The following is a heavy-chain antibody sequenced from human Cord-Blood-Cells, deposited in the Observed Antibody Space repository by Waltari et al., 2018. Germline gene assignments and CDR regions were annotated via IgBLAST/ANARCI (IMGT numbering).Heavy chain of an antibody. CDR2: IYYSGST. D-gene: IGHD4-4*01. Sequence: QVQLQESGPGLVKPSETLSLTCTVSGGSISSYYWSWIRQPPGKGLEWIGYIYYSGSTNYNPSLKRRVTISVDTSKNQFSLKLSSVTAADTAVYYCARGSNYDENWFDPWGQGTLVTVSS. J-gene: IGHJ5*02. CDR3: ARGSNYDENWFDP. CDR1: GGSISSYY. V-gene: IGHV4-59*01.